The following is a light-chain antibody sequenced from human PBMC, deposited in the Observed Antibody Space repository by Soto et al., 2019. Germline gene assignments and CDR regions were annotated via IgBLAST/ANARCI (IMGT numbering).Light chain of an antibody. Sequence: QSVLTQPPSASGTPGQRVTISCSGSSSNIGSNSVHWYQQLPGTAPKLPIYSNDQRPSGVPDRFSGSKSGTSVSLAISGLQSEDEADYYCAAWDDSLNGVVFGGGTKLTVL. V-gene: IGLV1-44*01. CDR1: SSNIGSNS. CDR3: AAWDDSLNGVV. J-gene: IGLJ2*01. CDR2: SND.